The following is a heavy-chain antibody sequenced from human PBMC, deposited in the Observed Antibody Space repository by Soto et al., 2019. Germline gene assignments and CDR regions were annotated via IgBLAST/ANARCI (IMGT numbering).Heavy chain of an antibody. CDR3: AQGDILTGYYGTYYFDY. V-gene: IGHV3-23*01. D-gene: IGHD3-9*01. CDR2: ISGSGGST. J-gene: IGHJ4*02. CDR1: GFTFSSYA. Sequence: EVQLLESGGGLVQPGGSLRLSCAASGFTFSSYAMSWVRQAPGKGLEWVSAISGSGGSTYYADSVKGRFTISRDNSKNSLYVQINSLIAEDTAVYYCAQGDILTGYYGTYYFDYWGQGTLVPVSS.